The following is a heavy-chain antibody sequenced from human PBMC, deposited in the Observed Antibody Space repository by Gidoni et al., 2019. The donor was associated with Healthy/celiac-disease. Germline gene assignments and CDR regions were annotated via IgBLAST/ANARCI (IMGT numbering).Heavy chain of an antibody. Sequence: QVQLQESGPGLVKPSATLSLTCTVSGGSISSYYWSWIRQPPGKGLEWIGYIYYSGSTNYNPSLKSRVTISVDTSKNQFSLKLSSVTAADTAVYYCARGINEYSSSSVYWYFDLWGRGTLVTVSS. V-gene: IGHV4-59*01. CDR1: GGSISSYY. D-gene: IGHD6-6*01. CDR3: ARGINEYSSSSVYWYFDL. J-gene: IGHJ2*01. CDR2: IYYSGST.